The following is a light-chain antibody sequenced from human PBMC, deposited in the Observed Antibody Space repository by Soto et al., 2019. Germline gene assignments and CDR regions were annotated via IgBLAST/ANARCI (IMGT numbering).Light chain of an antibody. CDR2: GAS. J-gene: IGKJ1*01. Sequence: EIVLTQSPGTLSLSPGERATLSCRASQSVSSSYLAWYQQKHGQAPRLLIYGASSRATGIPDRFSGSGSGTDFTLTISRLEPEDFAVYYFQQYGSSPRTFGQGTQLEIK. CDR1: QSVSSSY. CDR3: QQYGSSPRT. V-gene: IGKV3-20*01.